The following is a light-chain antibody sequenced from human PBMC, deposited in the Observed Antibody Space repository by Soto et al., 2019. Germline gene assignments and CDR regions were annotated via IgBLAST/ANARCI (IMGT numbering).Light chain of an antibody. CDR2: GVF. CDR3: QHYGRLLWT. CDR1: QSVSSSY. Sequence: EIVLTQSPGTLSLSPGERATLSCRASQSVSSSYLAWYQQKPGQAPRLLVNGVFSRATRIPDRFSGSGSGTDFTLTISRLQPEDFAVYYCQHYGRLLWTFGQGTKVEVK. J-gene: IGKJ1*01. V-gene: IGKV3-20*01.